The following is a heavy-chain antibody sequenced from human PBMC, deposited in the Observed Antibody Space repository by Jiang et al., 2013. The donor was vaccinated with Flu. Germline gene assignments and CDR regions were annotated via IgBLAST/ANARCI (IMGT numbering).Heavy chain of an antibody. J-gene: IGHJ5*02. Sequence: VESGGGVVQPGGSLGLSCAASGFAFSFYRMHWVRQAPGKGLEWVASIWHDGSNKYSADSVKGRFTISRDNSKNTLYLQMNSLRPEDTAVYFCATLRGSTYDTYVMDAWGQGTLVTVSS. CDR1: GFAFSFYR. D-gene: IGHD3-9*01. V-gene: IGHV3-30*02. CDR2: IWHDGSNK. CDR3: ATLRGSTYDTYVMDA.